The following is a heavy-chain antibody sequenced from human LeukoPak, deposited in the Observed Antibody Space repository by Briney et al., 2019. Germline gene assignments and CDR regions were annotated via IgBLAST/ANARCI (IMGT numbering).Heavy chain of an antibody. CDR1: GGSFSGYY. J-gene: IGHJ5*02. V-gene: IGHV4-34*01. Sequence: SETLSLTCAVYGGSFSGYYWSWIRQPPGKGLEWLGEINHSGSTNYNPSLKSRVTISVDTSKNQFSLKLSSVTAADTAVYYCARALRYYDFWSGYYGGWFDPWGQGTLVTVSS. CDR3: ARALRYYDFWSGYYGGWFDP. CDR2: INHSGST. D-gene: IGHD3-3*01.